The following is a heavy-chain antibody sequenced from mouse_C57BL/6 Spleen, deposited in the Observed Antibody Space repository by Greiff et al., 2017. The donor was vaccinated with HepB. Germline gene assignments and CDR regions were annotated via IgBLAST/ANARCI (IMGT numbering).Heavy chain of an antibody. Sequence: EVMLVESGGGLVKPGGSLKLSCAASGFTFSDYGMHWVRQAPEKGLEWVAYISSGSSTIYYADTVKGRFTISRDNAKNTLFLQMISLRSEDTAMFYCARDYYGSSYFYLDYWGQGTTLTVSS. CDR1: GFTFSDYG. J-gene: IGHJ2*01. D-gene: IGHD1-1*01. V-gene: IGHV5-17*01. CDR2: ISSGSSTI. CDR3: ARDYYGSSYFYLDY.